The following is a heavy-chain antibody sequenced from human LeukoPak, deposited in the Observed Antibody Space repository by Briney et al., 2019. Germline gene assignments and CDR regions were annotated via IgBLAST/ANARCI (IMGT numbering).Heavy chain of an antibody. D-gene: IGHD2-15*01. J-gene: IGHJ4*02. V-gene: IGHV4-39*01. CDR2: IYYSGST. CDR1: GGSINSSSYY. CDR3: ARIIDPTYYFDY. Sequence: SETLSLTCTVSGGSINSSSYYWGWIRQPPGKGLEWIGSIYYSGSTYYNPSLKSRVTISVDTSKNQFSLKLSSVTAADTAVYYCARIIDPTYYFDYWGQGTLVTVSS.